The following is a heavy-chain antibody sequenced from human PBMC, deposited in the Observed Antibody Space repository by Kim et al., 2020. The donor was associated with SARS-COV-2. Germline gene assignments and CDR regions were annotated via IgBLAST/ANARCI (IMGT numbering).Heavy chain of an antibody. D-gene: IGHD3-22*01. J-gene: IGHJ3*02. CDR3: AGDGDIVSSGHHDAFDI. Sequence: SETLSLTCTVSGGSINSVDYYWSWVRQLPGKGLEWIGNIYYSGNTKYNPSLTSRVLIYIDESKNQFSLKLNSVTAADTAVYYWAGDGDIVSSGHHDAFDIWGRGTTVIVSS. CDR2: IYYSGNT. CDR1: GGSINSVDYY. V-gene: IGHV4-31*03.